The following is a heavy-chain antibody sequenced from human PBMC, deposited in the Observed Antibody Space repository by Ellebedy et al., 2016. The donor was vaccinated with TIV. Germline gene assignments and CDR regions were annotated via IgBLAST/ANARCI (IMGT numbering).Heavy chain of an antibody. CDR3: ARLENDGGLPRYFDY. CDR2: IYYSGST. V-gene: IGHV4-59*08. CDR1: GGSISSYY. Sequence: MPSEPLSLTCTVSGGSISSYYWSWLPQPPGKGLEWIGYIYYSGSTNYNPSLKSRFTISVDTSKNQFSLKLSSVTAAATAVYYCARLENDGGLPRYFDYWGQGTLVTVSS. D-gene: IGHD2-15*01. J-gene: IGHJ4*02.